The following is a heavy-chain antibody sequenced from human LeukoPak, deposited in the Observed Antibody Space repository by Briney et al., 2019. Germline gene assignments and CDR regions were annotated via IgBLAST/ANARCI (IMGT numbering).Heavy chain of an antibody. CDR3: AKDRYYDSSGPVFDY. CDR2: IRYDGSNK. Sequence: GGSLRLSCAASGFTFSSYAMSWVRQAPGKGLEWVAFIRYDGSNKYYADSVKGRFTISRDNSKNTLYLQMNSLRAEDTAVYYCAKDRYYDSSGPVFDYWGQGTLVTVSS. D-gene: IGHD3-22*01. V-gene: IGHV3-30*02. J-gene: IGHJ4*02. CDR1: GFTFSSYA.